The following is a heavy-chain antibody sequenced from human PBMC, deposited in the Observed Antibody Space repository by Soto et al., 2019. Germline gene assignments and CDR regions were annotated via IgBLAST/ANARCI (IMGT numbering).Heavy chain of an antibody. V-gene: IGHV5-51*01. CDR3: ARHPYYYGMDV. J-gene: IGHJ6*02. CDR1: VYSFTSYW. Sequence: RGESLKIFCKGSVYSFTSYWIGWVRQMPGKGLAWMGIIYPGDSDTRYSPSFQGQVTISADKSISTAYLQWSSLKASDTAMYYCARHPYYYGMDVWGQGSTVTVS. CDR2: IYPGDSDT.